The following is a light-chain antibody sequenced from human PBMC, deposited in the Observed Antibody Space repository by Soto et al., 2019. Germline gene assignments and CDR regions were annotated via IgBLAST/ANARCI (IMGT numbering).Light chain of an antibody. V-gene: IGKV1-39*01. J-gene: IGKJ4*01. CDR1: QSISTY. CDR2: AAS. Sequence: DIQMTQSPSSLSASVGDRVTITCRASQSISTYLHWYQQKPGTAPKLLIYAASSLQSGVPSRFSGSGYGTDFTLTISCLQSEDFATYYCQQYYSYPLTFGGGTKVDIK. CDR3: QQYYSYPLT.